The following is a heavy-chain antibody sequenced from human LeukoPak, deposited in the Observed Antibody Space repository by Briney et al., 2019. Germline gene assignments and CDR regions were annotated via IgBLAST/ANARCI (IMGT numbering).Heavy chain of an antibody. D-gene: IGHD2-21*02. J-gene: IGHJ3*02. CDR2: FDPEDGET. CDR1: GYTLTELS. CDR3: ARKLDCGGDCHDAFDI. V-gene: IGHV1-24*01. Sequence: ASVKVSCKVSGYTLTELSMHWVRQAPGKGLEWMGGFDPEDGETIYAQKFQGRVTITADKSTSTAYMELSSLRSEDTAVYYCARKLDCGGDCHDAFDIWGQGTMVTVSS.